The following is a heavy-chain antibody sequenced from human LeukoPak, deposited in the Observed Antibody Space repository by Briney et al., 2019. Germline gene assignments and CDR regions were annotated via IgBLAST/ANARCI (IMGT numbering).Heavy chain of an antibody. V-gene: IGHV3-23*01. CDR1: GFSFSTYS. Sequence: GGSLRLSCAASGFSFSTYSMNWVRQAPGKGLEWVSIINYNGGSTYYSDSVKGRSTISRDNSKNTLYLQLNSLRTEDTAIYYCAKEKLSTTAFDFWGQGTLLTVSS. J-gene: IGHJ4*02. CDR2: INYNGGST. D-gene: IGHD2/OR15-2a*01. CDR3: AKEKLSTTAFDF.